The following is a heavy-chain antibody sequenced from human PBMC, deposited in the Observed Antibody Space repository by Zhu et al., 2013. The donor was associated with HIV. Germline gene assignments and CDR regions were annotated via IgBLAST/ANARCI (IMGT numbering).Heavy chain of an antibody. CDR3: ARGGITIFGVVTTYFDS. J-gene: IGHJ4*02. V-gene: IGHV1-2*02. CDR2: INPNTGGT. D-gene: IGHD3-3*01. CDR1: GYTFSDYY. Sequence: QVQLVQSGAEVKEPGASVKVSCKASGYTFSDYYMHWVRQAPGQGLQWMGWINPNTGGTNYAQKFQGRVTMTRDTSISTAFMELSRLRSDDTAVYYCARGGITIFGVVTTYFDSWGQGTLVTVSS.